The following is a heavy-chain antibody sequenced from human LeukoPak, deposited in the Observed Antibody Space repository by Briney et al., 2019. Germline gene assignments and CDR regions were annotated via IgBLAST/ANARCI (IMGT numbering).Heavy chain of an antibody. CDR2: IYSSGNS. V-gene: IGHV4-39*01. D-gene: IGHD3-16*01. CDR1: GHASTTNSYW. J-gene: IGHJ5*02. Sequence: PSQTLSLTWRISGHASTTNSYWRGWIRQSPGKSLERSGSIYSSGNSYYNPSLQSRDTISPDTSKNQYSLRLTSVPAADTAVYYCARRGIWDLQIGNWFDPWGQGILVTVSS. CDR3: ARRGIWDLQIGNWFDP.